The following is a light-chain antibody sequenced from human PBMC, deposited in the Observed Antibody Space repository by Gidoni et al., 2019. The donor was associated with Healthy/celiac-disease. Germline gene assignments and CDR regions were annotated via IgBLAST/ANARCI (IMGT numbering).Light chain of an antibody. CDR3: QQRSNWPLT. V-gene: IGKV3-11*01. CDR2: DAS. Sequence: IVLPQSPATLSLSPGERATLSCRASQSVSSYLALYQQKPGQDPRLLIYDASTRATGIPASFSGSVSWTDFTLTISSLEPEDFAVYHCQQRSNWPLTFGGGTKVEIK. J-gene: IGKJ4*01. CDR1: QSVSSY.